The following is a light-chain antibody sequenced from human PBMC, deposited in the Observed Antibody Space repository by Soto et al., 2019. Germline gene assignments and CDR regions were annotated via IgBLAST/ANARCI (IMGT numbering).Light chain of an antibody. CDR1: QSVNRDY. J-gene: IGKJ2*01. V-gene: IGKV3-20*01. Sequence: EIVLTQSPGTLSLSPGERATFSCRASQSVNRDYLAWYQQRPGLAPRLLIYGTSNRATGIPDRFSGSGSGTDFTLTINTLEPEDFAVYYCQRYGSSPLYAFGQGTKLEIK. CDR2: GTS. CDR3: QRYGSSPLYA.